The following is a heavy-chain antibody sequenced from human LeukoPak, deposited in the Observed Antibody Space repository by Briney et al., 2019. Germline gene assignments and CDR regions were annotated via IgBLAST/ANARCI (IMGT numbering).Heavy chain of an antibody. CDR2: IYYSGST. CDR3: ARKIRLGYSYGVDY. Sequence: SETLSLTCTVSGGSISSYYWSWIRQPPGKGLEWIGYIYYSGSTNYNPSLKSRVTISVDTSKNQFSLKLSSVTAADTAVYYCARKIRLGYSYGVDYWGQGTLVTVSS. D-gene: IGHD5-18*01. V-gene: IGHV4-59*12. CDR1: GGSISSYY. J-gene: IGHJ4*02.